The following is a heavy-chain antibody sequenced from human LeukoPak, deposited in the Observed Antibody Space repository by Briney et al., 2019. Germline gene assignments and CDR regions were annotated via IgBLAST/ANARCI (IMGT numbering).Heavy chain of an antibody. CDR3: VRSGKAWEHFDY. V-gene: IGHV4-39*01. Sequence: SETLSLTCTVSGGSISSSSYYWGWIRQPPGKGLEWIGSIYYSGSTYYNPSLKSRVTISVDTSKDQFSLKLTSVTAADTAVYYCVRSGKAWEHFDYWGQGAPVTVSS. J-gene: IGHJ4*02. CDR1: GGSISSSSYY. CDR2: IYYSGST. D-gene: IGHD1-26*01.